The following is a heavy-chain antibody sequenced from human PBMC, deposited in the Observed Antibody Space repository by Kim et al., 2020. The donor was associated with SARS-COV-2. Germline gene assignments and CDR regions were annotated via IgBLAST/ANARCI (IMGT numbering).Heavy chain of an antibody. CDR2: IYYSGST. CDR3: ARSERTVEAFDI. J-gene: IGHJ3*02. D-gene: IGHD1-1*01. V-gene: IGHV4-59*01. CDR1: GGSISSYY. Sequence: SETLSLTCTVSGGSISSYYWSWIRQPPGKGLEWIGYIYYSGSTNYNPSLKSRVTISVDTSKNQFSLKLSSVTAADTAVYYCARSERTVEAFDIWGQGTMV.